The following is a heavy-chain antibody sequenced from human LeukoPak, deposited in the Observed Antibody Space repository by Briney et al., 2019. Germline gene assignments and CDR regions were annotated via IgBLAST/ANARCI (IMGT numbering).Heavy chain of an antibody. Sequence: GGSLRLSCAASGFTFGTYYMSWFRQAPGKGLEWVANIIQDGSQKYYVDSVKGRFSISRDNGNNSLFLHMSSLRAEDTAVYYCVRDGYYDSWSAPPLWGQGTLVTVSS. D-gene: IGHD3-3*01. J-gene: IGHJ4*02. V-gene: IGHV3-7*01. CDR2: IIQDGSQK. CDR3: VRDGYYDSWSAPPL. CDR1: GFTFGTYY.